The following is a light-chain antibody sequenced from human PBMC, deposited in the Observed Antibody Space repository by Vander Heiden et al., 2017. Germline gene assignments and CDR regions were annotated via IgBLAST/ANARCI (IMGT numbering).Light chain of an antibody. CDR1: DIGSKS. J-gene: IGLJ2*01. Sequence: SYVLTQPPSVSVAPGQTARITCGGNDIGSKSVHWYQQKPGQAPVVVVYDDSDRPSGIPERFSGSNSGNTATLTISRVEVGDEADYYCQVWDFDRDHVVFGGGTKLTVL. CDR3: QVWDFDRDHVV. CDR2: DDS. V-gene: IGLV3-21*02.